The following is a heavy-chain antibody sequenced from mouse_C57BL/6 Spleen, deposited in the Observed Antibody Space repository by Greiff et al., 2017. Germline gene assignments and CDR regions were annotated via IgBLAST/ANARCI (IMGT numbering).Heavy chain of an antibody. Sequence: QVQLQQPGAELVKPGASVKMSCKASGYTFTSYWITWVKQRPGQGLEWIGDIYPGSGSTNYNEKFKSKATLTVDTSSSTAYMQLSSLTSEDSAVYYCARREDIYYDYDDGFAYWGQGTLVTVSA. V-gene: IGHV1-55*01. CDR3: ARREDIYYDYDDGFAY. CDR1: GYTFTSYW. D-gene: IGHD2-4*01. CDR2: IYPGSGST. J-gene: IGHJ3*01.